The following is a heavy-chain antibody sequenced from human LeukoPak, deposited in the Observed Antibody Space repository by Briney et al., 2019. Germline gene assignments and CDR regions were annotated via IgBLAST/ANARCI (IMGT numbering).Heavy chain of an antibody. D-gene: IGHD2-8*01. CDR1: GFTFSSYA. Sequence: PGGSLRLSCAGSGFTFSSYAMSWVRQAPGKGLGWVSAISDTGATTYDADSVKGRFTISRDNSRSTLYLQMNSLRAEGTALYYCAKDTSIGRYCTNGVCSPFDYWGQGTLVTVSS. V-gene: IGHV3-23*01. J-gene: IGHJ4*02. CDR3: AKDTSIGRYCTNGVCSPFDY. CDR2: ISDTGATT.